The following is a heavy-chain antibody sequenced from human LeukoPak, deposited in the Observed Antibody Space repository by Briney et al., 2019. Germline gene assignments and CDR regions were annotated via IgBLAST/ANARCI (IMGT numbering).Heavy chain of an antibody. D-gene: IGHD3-22*01. V-gene: IGHV4-61*08. Sequence: SETLSLTCTVSGGSISSGGYYWSWIRQHPGKGLEWIGYIYYSGSSNYNPSLKSRVTISVDRSKNQYSLKLSSVTAADTAVYYCARGVEDSSGYYSYSDCWGQGTLVTVSS. CDR1: GGSISSGGYY. CDR3: ARGVEDSSGYYSYSDC. J-gene: IGHJ4*02. CDR2: IYYSGSS.